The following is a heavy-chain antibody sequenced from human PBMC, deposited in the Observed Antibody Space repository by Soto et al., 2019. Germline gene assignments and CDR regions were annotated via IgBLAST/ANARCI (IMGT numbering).Heavy chain of an antibody. Sequence: ASVKVSCKASGYTFTSYYMHWVRQAPGQGLEWMGIINPSGGSTSYAQKFQGRVTMTRDTSTSTVYMELSSLRSEDTAVYYCARDMGYGDYATTFDYWGQGTLVTVSS. CDR2: INPSGGST. CDR1: GYTFTSYY. D-gene: IGHD4-17*01. V-gene: IGHV1-46*01. CDR3: ARDMGYGDYATTFDY. J-gene: IGHJ4*02.